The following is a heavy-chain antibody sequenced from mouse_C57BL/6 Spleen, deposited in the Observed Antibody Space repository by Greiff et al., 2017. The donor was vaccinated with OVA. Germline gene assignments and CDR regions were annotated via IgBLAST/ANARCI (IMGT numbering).Heavy chain of an antibody. Sequence: QVQLQQSGAELVKPGASVKISCKASGYAFSSYWMNWVKQRPGKGLEWIGQIYPGDGDTNYNGKFKGKATLTADKSSSTAYMQLSSLTSEDSAVYFCARRIITTGYAMDYWGQGTSVTVSS. V-gene: IGHV1-80*01. CDR3: ARRIITTGYAMDY. CDR2: IYPGDGDT. CDR1: GYAFSSYW. J-gene: IGHJ4*01. D-gene: IGHD1-1*01.